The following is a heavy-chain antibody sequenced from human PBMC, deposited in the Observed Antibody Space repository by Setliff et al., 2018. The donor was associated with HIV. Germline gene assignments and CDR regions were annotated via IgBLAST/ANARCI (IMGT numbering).Heavy chain of an antibody. CDR2: IYHSGSI. J-gene: IGHJ4*02. CDR1: GYSISSGYY. Sequence: SETLSLTCAVSGYSISSGYYWGWIRQPPGKGLEWIGSIYHSGSIYYNPSLKSRVTISVDTSKNQFSLKLSSVTAADTAVYYCARHYGGYISGPNDSWGQGTLVTVSS. CDR3: ARHYGGYISGPNDS. V-gene: IGHV4-38-2*01. D-gene: IGHD5-12*01.